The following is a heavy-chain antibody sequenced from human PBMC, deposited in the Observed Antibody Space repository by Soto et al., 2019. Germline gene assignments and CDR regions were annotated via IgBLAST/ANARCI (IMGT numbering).Heavy chain of an antibody. CDR2: MNSDGSSI. D-gene: IGHD6-13*01. V-gene: IGHV3-74*01. Sequence: WGSLRLSCAASGFTFSSYWMHWVRQAPGKGLVWVSRMNSDGSSITYADSVKGRFTISRDSAKNTMYLQVHSLRAEDTVVYYCAREIATTGLYYFDYWGQGTLVTVSS. CDR3: AREIATTGLYYFDY. CDR1: GFTFSSYW. J-gene: IGHJ4*02.